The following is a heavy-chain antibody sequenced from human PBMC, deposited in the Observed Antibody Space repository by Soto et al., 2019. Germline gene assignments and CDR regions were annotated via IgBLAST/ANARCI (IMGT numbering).Heavy chain of an antibody. J-gene: IGHJ1*01. D-gene: IGHD6-13*01. Sequence: WGSLRLSCTASGFTFSNYAMSWVRQAPGKGLEWVSTISRSVDSTYYADSVKGRFTISRDNSKNTLYLQLASLTAGDTAIYYCAKTFSRRWYGCFHHWGKGTMVTVSS. CDR2: ISRSVDST. CDR3: AKTFSRRWYGCFHH. CDR1: GFTFSNYA. V-gene: IGHV3-23*01.